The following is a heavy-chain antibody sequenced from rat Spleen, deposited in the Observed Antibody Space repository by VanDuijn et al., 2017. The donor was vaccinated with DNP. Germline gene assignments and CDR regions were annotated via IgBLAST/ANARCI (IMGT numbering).Heavy chain of an antibody. J-gene: IGHJ2*01. Sequence: EVQLVESGGGLVQPGRSLKLSCAVSGITFSDHNMAWVRQAPKKSLEWVATISYDGSDTYYPDSMKGRFTISRDNAKSTLYLQMDSLKSEDTATYYCAGRPPPTRGPFDYWGQGVTVTVSS. D-gene: IGHD1-4*01. CDR2: ISYDGSDT. CDR3: AGRPPPTRGPFDY. V-gene: IGHV5-7*01. CDR1: GITFSDHN.